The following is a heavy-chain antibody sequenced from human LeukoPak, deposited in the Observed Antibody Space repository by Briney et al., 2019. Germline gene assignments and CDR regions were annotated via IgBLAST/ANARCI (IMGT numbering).Heavy chain of an antibody. CDR1: GYTFTTYG. V-gene: IGHV1-18*01. J-gene: IGHJ4*02. D-gene: IGHD6-19*01. CDR2: ISAYNGNT. Sequence: ASVKVSCKASGYTFTTYGISWVRQAPGQGLEWMGWISAYNGNTNYAQKLQGRVTMTTDTSTSTAYMELRSLRSDDTAVYYCARGPPIAVAGTLGYWGQGTLVTVFS. CDR3: ARGPPIAVAGTLGY.